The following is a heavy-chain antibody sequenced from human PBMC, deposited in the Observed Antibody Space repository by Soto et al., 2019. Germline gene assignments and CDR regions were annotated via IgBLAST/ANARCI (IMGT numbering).Heavy chain of an antibody. Sequence: EVQLLESGGGLVQPGGSLRLSCAASGFTFSSHAMSWVRQAPGKGLEWLSTVSSSGSNTYYADSVKGRFTISRDNSKSTLYLRVSSLRVEDTAVYYCAKTRYSNYVDDWGQGTLVTVSS. J-gene: IGHJ4*02. V-gene: IGHV3-23*01. D-gene: IGHD4-4*01. CDR3: AKTRYSNYVDD. CDR1: GFTFSSHA. CDR2: VSSSGSNT.